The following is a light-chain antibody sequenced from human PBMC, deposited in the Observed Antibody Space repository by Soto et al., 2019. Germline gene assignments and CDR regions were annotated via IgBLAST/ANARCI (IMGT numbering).Light chain of an antibody. CDR1: SSDVGGYNY. Sequence: QSALTQPASVSGSPGQSITISCTGTSSDVGGYNYVSWYQQHPGKAPKLMIYDVSNRPSGVSNRFSGSKSGNTASLTISGLQAEDDDDYYCSSYTSSSRVVFGGGTKVTVL. CDR2: DVS. CDR3: SSYTSSSRVV. J-gene: IGLJ2*01. V-gene: IGLV2-14*01.